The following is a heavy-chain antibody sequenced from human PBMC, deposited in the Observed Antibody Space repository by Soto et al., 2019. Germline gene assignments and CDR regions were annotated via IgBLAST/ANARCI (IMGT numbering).Heavy chain of an antibody. CDR3: ARGPNIAVAATYAY. D-gene: IGHD6-19*01. Sequence: PGGSLRLSCAAPGFTFSSYSMNWVRQAPGKGLEWISYISGSSTTIYYADSVKGRFTISRDNARNSLYLQMNSLRAEDTAVYYCARGPNIAVAATYAYWGQGTLVTVSS. V-gene: IGHV3-48*01. CDR2: ISGSSTTI. CDR1: GFTFSSYS. J-gene: IGHJ4*02.